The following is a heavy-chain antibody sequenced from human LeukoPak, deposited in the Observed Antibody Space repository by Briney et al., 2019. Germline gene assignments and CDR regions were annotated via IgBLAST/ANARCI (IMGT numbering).Heavy chain of an antibody. CDR3: ARLGGYYDPPGY. V-gene: IGHV4-39*01. D-gene: IGHD3-22*01. CDR2: IHYSGST. CDR1: GGSISSPTYY. Sequence: SETLSLTCTVSGGSISSPTYYWAWIRQPPGKGLEWIGTIHYSGSTFYNPSLKSRVTISVDTSKNQFSLKLSSVTAVDTAVYYCARLGGYYDPPGYWGQGTLVTVSS. J-gene: IGHJ4*02.